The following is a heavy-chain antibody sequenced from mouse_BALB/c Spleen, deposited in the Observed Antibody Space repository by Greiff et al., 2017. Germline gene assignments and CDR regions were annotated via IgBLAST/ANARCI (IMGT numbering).Heavy chain of an antibody. Sequence: VQLQQSGAELVKPGASVKLSCTASGFNIKDTYMHWVKQRPEQGLEWIGRIDPANGKTKYDPKFQGQGTITADTSSNTAYLQLSSLTSEDTAVYYCARMITEKNYFDYWGPGTTLPVSS. J-gene: IGHJ2*01. CDR2: IDPANGKT. V-gene: IGHV14-3*02. D-gene: IGHD2-4*01. CDR1: GFNIKDTY. CDR3: ARMITEKNYFDY.